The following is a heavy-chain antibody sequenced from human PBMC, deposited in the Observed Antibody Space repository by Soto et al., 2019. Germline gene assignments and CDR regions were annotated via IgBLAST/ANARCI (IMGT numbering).Heavy chain of an antibody. J-gene: IGHJ4*02. D-gene: IGHD3-22*01. V-gene: IGHV1-58*01. CDR2: IVVGSGNT. CDR3: ARARYDSSGYSPSFDLGY. CDR1: GFTFTSSA. Sequence: SVKVSCKASGFTFTSSAVQWVRQARGQRLEWIGWIVVGSGNTNYAQKFQERVTITRDMSTSTAYMELSSVTAADTAVYYCARARYDSSGYSPSFDLGYWGQGTLVTVSS.